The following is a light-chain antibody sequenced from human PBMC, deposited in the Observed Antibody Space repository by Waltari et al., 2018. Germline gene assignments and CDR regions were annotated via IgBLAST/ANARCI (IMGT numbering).Light chain of an antibody. V-gene: IGKV3-20*01. CDR3: EQYGDSPRT. Sequence: EIVLTQSPGTLSLSPGDGATLSCRASHIVYARYLAWYQQRPGQAPRLVIYGASTRAPGIPARFSGSASGTEFTLTISKLEPEDFAVYYCEQYGDSPRTFGQGTRLEIK. CDR2: GAS. CDR1: HIVYARY. J-gene: IGKJ5*01.